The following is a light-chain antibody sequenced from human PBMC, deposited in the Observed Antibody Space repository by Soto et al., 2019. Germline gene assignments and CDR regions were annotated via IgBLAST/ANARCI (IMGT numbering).Light chain of an antibody. CDR2: DVS. Sequence: QSALTQPRSVSGSPGQSVTISCTGTSSDVGGYNYVSWYQQHPGKAPKLMIYDVSKRPSGVPDRFSGSKSGNTASLTISGLQAEDAADYYCCSSAGSSVVFGGGTKLTVL. J-gene: IGLJ2*01. CDR1: SSDVGGYNY. V-gene: IGLV2-11*01. CDR3: CSSAGSSVV.